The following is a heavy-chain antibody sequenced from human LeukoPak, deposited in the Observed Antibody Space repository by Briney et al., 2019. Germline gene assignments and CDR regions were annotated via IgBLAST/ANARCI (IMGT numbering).Heavy chain of an antibody. Sequence: SETLSLTCTVSGGSISSSSYYWGWIRQPPGKGLEWIGSIYYSGSTYYNPSLKSRVTISVDTSKNQFSLKLSSVTAADTAVYYCARGVVAAPQTFDYWGQGTPVTVSS. J-gene: IGHJ4*02. CDR2: IYYSGST. D-gene: IGHD2-15*01. CDR3: ARGVVAAPQTFDY. CDR1: GGSISSSSYY. V-gene: IGHV4-39*07.